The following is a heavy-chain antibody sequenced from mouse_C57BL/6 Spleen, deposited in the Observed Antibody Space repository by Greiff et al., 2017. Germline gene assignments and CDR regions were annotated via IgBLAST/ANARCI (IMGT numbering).Heavy chain of an antibody. CDR1: GFTFSNYW. Sequence: EVKVVESGGGLVQPGGSMKLSCVASGFTFSNYWMNWVRQSPEKGLEWVAQIRLKSDNYATHYAESVKGRFTISRDDSKSSVYLQMNNLRAEDTGIYYCTVGYYGSSYVAYWGQGTTLTVSS. J-gene: IGHJ2*01. CDR2: IRLKSDNYAT. D-gene: IGHD1-1*01. CDR3: TVGYYGSSYVAY. V-gene: IGHV6-3*01.